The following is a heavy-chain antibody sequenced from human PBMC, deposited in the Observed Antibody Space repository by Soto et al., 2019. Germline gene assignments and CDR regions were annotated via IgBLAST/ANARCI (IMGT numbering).Heavy chain of an antibody. CDR1: GGTFSSYA. D-gene: IGHD2-21*01. Sequence: SCKASGGTFSSYAMHWVRQAPGKGLEWVAVISYDGSNKYYADSVKGRFTISRDNSKTTIYMELSSLRSEDTAVYYCARELYSCGAECPYYMDYWGQGTPVTVSS. CDR2: ISYDGSNK. CDR3: ARELYSCGAECPYYMDY. J-gene: IGHJ4*02. V-gene: IGHV3-30-3*01.